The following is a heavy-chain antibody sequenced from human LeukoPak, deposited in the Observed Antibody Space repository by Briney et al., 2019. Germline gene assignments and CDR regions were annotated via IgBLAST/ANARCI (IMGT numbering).Heavy chain of an antibody. J-gene: IGHJ3*02. CDR2: FGGVP. Sequence: PSETLSLTCTVSGGSISLWQWNWIRQPAGKGLEWIGRFGGVPKYNPSLKTRVTMSVDTSKNHFSLKLSSVTTADTAVYFCARGLPTYSSGWDAFDIWGQGTIVTVSS. D-gene: IGHD6-19*01. CDR3: ARGLPTYSSGWDAFDI. V-gene: IGHV4-4*07. CDR1: GGSISLWQ.